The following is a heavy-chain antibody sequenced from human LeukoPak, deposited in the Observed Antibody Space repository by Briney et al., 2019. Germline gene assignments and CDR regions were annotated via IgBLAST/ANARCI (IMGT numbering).Heavy chain of an antibody. V-gene: IGHV3-23*01. CDR3: AKEVGGYTTFDY. Sequence: GGSLRLSCAASGFTFTAYAMSWVRQAPGKGLEWVSAISGSGGGTYYADSVKGRFTISRDNSKNTVYLQMNSLRGEDTAVYYCAKEVGGYTTFDYWGQGTLVTVPS. CDR2: ISGSGGGT. D-gene: IGHD2-2*02. J-gene: IGHJ4*02. CDR1: GFTFTAYA.